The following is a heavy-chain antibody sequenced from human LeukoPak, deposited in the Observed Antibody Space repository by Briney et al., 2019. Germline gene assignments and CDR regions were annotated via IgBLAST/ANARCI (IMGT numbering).Heavy chain of an antibody. V-gene: IGHV4-4*07. D-gene: IGHD3-22*01. J-gene: IGHJ4*02. Sequence: SETLSLTCTVSGGSISSYYWSWIRQPAGKGLEWIGRIYTSGSTNYNPSLKSRVTMSVDTSKNQFSLKLSSVTAADTAVYYCARDYYDSSGYPLDYWGQGTLVTVSS. CDR2: IYTSGST. CDR1: GGSISSYY. CDR3: ARDYYDSSGYPLDY.